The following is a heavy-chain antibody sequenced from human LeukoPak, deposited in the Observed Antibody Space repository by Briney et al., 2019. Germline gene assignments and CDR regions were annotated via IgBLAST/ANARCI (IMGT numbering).Heavy chain of an antibody. CDR1: GGSFSNYA. J-gene: IGHJ6*02. D-gene: IGHD3-16*01. CDR3: ARGPPPYTEGDLFYYYGLDV. Sequence: ASVKVSCKASGGSFSNYAISWVRQAPGQGLEWMGGIVPILSTTNYARKFQGRVTMTAGESTSTAYMELSSLRSDDTAVYYCARGPPPYTEGDLFYYYGLDVWGQGTTVTVSS. V-gene: IGHV1-69*13. CDR2: IVPILSTT.